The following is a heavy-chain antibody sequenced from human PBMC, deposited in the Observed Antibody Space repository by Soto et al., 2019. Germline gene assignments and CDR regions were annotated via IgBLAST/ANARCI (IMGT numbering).Heavy chain of an antibody. J-gene: IGHJ4*02. Sequence: QVQLVQSGAEVKKPGSSVKVSCKASGGTFSRYTISWVRQAHGQGLEWMGRIIPILGIANYAQKFQGRVTITADKSTSTAYMELSSLRSEATAVYYCARGHDILTRWWGQGTLVTVSS. D-gene: IGHD3-9*01. CDR3: ARGHDILTRW. CDR1: GGTFSRYT. V-gene: IGHV1-69*02. CDR2: IIPILGIA.